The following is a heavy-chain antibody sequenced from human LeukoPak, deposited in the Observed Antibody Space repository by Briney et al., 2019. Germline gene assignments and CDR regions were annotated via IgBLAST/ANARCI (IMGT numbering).Heavy chain of an antibody. V-gene: IGHV4-59*01. D-gene: IGHD2-2*01. CDR2: IYYSGST. Sequence: ETLSLTCTVSGGSISSYYWSWIRQPPGKGLEWIGYIYYSGSTNYNPSLKSRVTISVDTSKNQFSLKLSSVTAADTAVYYCANTVVVPDYYYMDVWGKGTTVTVSS. CDR3: ANTVVVPDYYYMDV. J-gene: IGHJ6*03. CDR1: GGSISSYY.